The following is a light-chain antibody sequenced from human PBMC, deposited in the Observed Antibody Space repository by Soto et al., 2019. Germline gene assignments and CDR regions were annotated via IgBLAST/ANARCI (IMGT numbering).Light chain of an antibody. CDR1: PSLRATY. V-gene: IGKV3-20*01. CDR3: QQYVTSPRT. CDR2: GAS. J-gene: IGKJ1*01. Sequence: VLTQSPDTLALPPGEPSTRSCLGSPSLRATYVAWYQQRPGQAPRLLIYGASFRATGIPARFSGRGSGTDFTLSISRLEPEDFAVYYCQQYVTSPRTFGQGTKVDIK.